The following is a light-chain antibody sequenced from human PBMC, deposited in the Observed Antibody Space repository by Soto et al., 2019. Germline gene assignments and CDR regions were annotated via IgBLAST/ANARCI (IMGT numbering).Light chain of an antibody. V-gene: IGLV2-14*03. CDR2: AVS. CDR3: ISYNDRQSYL. CDR1: SSDIGSYDH. J-gene: IGLJ1*01. Sequence: QSALTQPASVSGSPGQSITISCSGTSSDIGSYDHVAWYQQFPGKSPKLIIYAVSDRPSGVSDRFSGSKSGISASLTISGLQTEEEADYYCISYNDRQSYLFGTGTKVTV.